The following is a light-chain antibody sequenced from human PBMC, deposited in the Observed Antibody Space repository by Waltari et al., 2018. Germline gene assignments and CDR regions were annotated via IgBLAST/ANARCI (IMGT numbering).Light chain of an antibody. Sequence: QSVLTQPPSASGTPGQRVTISCSGSSSNIGSYSVYWYQQLPGTAPKLLIYRKNQRPSGVPDRFSGSKSGTSASLAISGLQSDDDADDYCASWDDSLSGWVFGGGTKLTVL. J-gene: IGLJ3*02. CDR1: SSNIGSYS. CDR3: ASWDDSLSGWV. CDR2: RKN. V-gene: IGLV1-47*01.